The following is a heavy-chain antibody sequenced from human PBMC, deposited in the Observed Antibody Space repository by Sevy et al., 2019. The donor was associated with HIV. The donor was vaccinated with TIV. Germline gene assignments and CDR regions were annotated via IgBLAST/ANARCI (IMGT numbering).Heavy chain of an antibody. CDR2: VYYTGGT. J-gene: IGHJ3*02. Sequence: SETLSLTCTVSGGSINSDHWNWIRQPPGKGLEWIGYVYYTGGTNYNPSLKNRVTISVDRTKNQCSLKLTSVTAADTSVYYSARRNDFDIWGQGTMVTVSS. V-gene: IGHV4-59*08. D-gene: IGHD1-1*01. CDR1: GGSINSDH. CDR3: ARRNDFDI.